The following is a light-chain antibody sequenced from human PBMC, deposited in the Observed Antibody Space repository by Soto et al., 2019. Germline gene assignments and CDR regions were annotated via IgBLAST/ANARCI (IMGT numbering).Light chain of an antibody. J-gene: IGLJ3*02. CDR2: EGS. Sequence: QSALTQPASMSGSPGQSITISCTGTSTDIGTYRLVSWYQQHPGKAPKLMIYEGSKRPSGVSARFSGSKSGNTASLTVSGLQAEDEADYYCCSYAGSHTFVFGGGTQLTVL. CDR3: CSYAGSHTFV. CDR1: STDIGTYRL. V-gene: IGLV2-23*01.